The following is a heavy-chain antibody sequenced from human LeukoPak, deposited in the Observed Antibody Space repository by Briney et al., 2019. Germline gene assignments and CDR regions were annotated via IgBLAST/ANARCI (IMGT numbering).Heavy chain of an antibody. CDR2: IYYSGST. J-gene: IGHJ4*02. D-gene: IGHD3-10*01. CDR1: GGSISSYY. V-gene: IGHV4-59*01. Sequence: SETLSLTCTVSGGSISSYYWSWIPQPPGKGLECGGYIYYSGSTNYNPSLKSRVTISVDTSKNQFSLKLSSVTAADTAVYYCARAGFGELWKPGYYFDYWGQGTLVTVSS. CDR3: ARAGFGELWKPGYYFDY.